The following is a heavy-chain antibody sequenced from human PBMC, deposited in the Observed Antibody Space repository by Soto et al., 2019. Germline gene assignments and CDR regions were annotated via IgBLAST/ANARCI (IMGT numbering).Heavy chain of an antibody. CDR2: VSLAGRN. J-gene: IGHJ4*02. Sequence: QVQLQESGPGLVRPSGTLSLTCSVSGASVVNGNWWSWVRQSPGKGLEWIGEVSLAGRNHYNPSLQSRVTISLDESKIQFFLILTSLTVADAAIYYCALGFQYWLPTFDWGRGTVVTVS. CDR1: GASVVNGNW. V-gene: IGHV4-4*02. D-gene: IGHD1-26*01. CDR3: ALGFQYWLPTFD.